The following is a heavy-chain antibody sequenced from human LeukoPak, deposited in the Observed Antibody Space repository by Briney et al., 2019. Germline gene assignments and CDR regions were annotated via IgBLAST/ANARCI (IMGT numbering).Heavy chain of an antibody. D-gene: IGHD3-22*01. Sequence: SETLSLTCTVSGGSISSYYWSWIRRPPGKGLEWIGYIYYSGSTNYNPSLKSRVTISVDTSKNQFSLKLSSVTAADTAVYYCARSVPSYDSSGYYYRHYYYGMDVWGQGTTVTVSS. CDR3: ARSVPSYDSSGYYYRHYYYGMDV. CDR1: GGSISSYY. J-gene: IGHJ6*02. CDR2: IYYSGST. V-gene: IGHV4-59*01.